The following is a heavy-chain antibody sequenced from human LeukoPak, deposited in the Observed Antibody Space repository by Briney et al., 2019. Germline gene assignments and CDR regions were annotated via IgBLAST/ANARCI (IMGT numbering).Heavy chain of an antibody. D-gene: IGHD5-18*01. CDR3: ARVGVQLWSGAAVES. J-gene: IGHJ5*02. Sequence: GGSLRLSCAASGFTFSDYYMSWIRQAPGKGLEWVSYISSSSSYTNYAGSVKGRFTISRDNAKNSLYLQMNSLRAEDTAVYYCARVGVQLWSGAAVESWGQGTLVTVSS. CDR1: GFTFSDYY. CDR2: ISSSSSYT. V-gene: IGHV3-11*05.